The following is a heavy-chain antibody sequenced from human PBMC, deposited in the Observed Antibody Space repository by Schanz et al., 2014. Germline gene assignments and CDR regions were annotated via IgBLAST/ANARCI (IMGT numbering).Heavy chain of an antibody. Sequence: QVQLVQSGAEVKKPGASVKVSCKASGYTFTGHYMHWVRQAPGQGLEWMGWINGYNAHTNYAQKFQGRVTMTTDTSTSTVYMELRSLTSDDSAVYYCARDRDQWDGNYLDYWGQGTLVTVSS. D-gene: IGHD1-26*01. CDR2: INGYNAHT. CDR1: GYTFTGHY. J-gene: IGHJ4*02. V-gene: IGHV1-18*04. CDR3: ARDRDQWDGNYLDY.